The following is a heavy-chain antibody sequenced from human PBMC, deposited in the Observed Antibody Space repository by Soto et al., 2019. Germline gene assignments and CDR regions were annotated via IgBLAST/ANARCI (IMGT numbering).Heavy chain of an antibody. V-gene: IGHV3-30-3*01. Sequence: SLRLSCAASGFTFISYGMHWVRQAPGNGLEWVAVISYDGSNKYYADSVKGRFTISRDNSKNTLYLQMNSLRAEDTAVYYCARGVTIFGVVSPPGYRAQGTLVTVSS. CDR3: ARGVTIFGVVSPPGY. CDR1: GFTFISYG. CDR2: ISYDGSNK. J-gene: IGHJ4*02. D-gene: IGHD3-3*01.